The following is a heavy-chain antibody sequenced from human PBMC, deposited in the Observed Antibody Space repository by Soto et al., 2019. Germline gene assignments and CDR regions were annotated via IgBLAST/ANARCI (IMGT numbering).Heavy chain of an antibody. J-gene: IGHJ4*02. D-gene: IGHD2-2*01. V-gene: IGHV3-23*01. CDR2: ISGSGGST. CDR1: GFTFSSYA. Sequence: EVQLLESGGGLVQPGGSLRLSCAASGFTFSSYAMSWVRQAPGKGLEWVSAISGSGGSTYYADSVKGRFTISRDNSKNTLYLQMNSLRAEDTAVYYCAKWSGYCSSTSCYRYTYFDYWGQGTLVTVSS. CDR3: AKWSGYCSSTSCYRYTYFDY.